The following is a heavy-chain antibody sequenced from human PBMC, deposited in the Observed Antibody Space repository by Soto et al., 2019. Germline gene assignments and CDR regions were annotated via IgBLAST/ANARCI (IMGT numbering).Heavy chain of an antibody. CDR1: GFSLSTSGVG. CDR2: IYWDDDK. Sequence: SGPTLVNPTQTLTLTCTFSGFSLSTSGVGVGWIRQPPGKALEWLALIYWDDDKRYSPSLKSRLTITKDTSKNQVVLTMTNMDPVDTATYYCAHSPPSLLWFGELPWYYFDYWGQGTLVTVSS. D-gene: IGHD3-10*01. J-gene: IGHJ4*02. V-gene: IGHV2-5*02. CDR3: AHSPPSLLWFGELPWYYFDY.